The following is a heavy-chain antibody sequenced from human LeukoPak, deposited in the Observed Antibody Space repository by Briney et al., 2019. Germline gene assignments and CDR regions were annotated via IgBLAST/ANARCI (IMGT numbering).Heavy chain of an antibody. CDR1: GFTFSSYG. J-gene: IGHJ4*02. CDR2: IRYDGSQK. CDR3: ARGTLNIPGEHGAFDY. V-gene: IGHV3-30*02. Sequence: GGSLRLSCGASGFTFSSYGMHWVRQAPGKGLEWVAFIRYDGSQKYYADSVKGRFTISRDNSKNSLYLQMNSLRAEDTAVYYCARGTLNIPGEHGAFDYWGQGTLVTVSS. D-gene: IGHD1-14*01.